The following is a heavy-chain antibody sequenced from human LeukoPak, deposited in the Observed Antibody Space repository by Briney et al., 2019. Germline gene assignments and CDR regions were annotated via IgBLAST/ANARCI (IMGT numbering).Heavy chain of an antibody. CDR3: ARREEKEQWLRTPYYYYGMDV. V-gene: IGHV1-69*04. Sequence: ASAKVSCKASGGTFSSYAISWVRQAPGQGLEWMGRIIPILGIANYAQKFQGRVTITADKSTSTAYMELSSLRSEDTAVYYCARREEKEQWLRTPYYYYGMDVWGQGTTVTVSS. D-gene: IGHD6-19*01. J-gene: IGHJ6*02. CDR2: IIPILGIA. CDR1: GGTFSSYA.